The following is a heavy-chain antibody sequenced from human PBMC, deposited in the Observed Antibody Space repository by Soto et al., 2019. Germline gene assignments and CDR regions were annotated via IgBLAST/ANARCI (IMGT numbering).Heavy chain of an antibody. CDR2: INHSGST. CDR3: ARVNDYVWGSYRYPKYYFDY. Sequence: QVQLQQWGAGLLKPSETLSLTCAVYGGSFSGYYWSWIRQPPGKGLEWIGEINHSGSTNYNPSLKSRVTISVDTSKNQFSLKLSSVTAADTAVYYCARVNDYVWGSYRYPKYYFDYWGQGTLVTVSS. V-gene: IGHV4-34*01. D-gene: IGHD3-16*02. J-gene: IGHJ4*02. CDR1: GGSFSGYY.